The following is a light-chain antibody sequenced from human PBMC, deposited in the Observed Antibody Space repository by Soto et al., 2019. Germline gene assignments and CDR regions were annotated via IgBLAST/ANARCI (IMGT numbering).Light chain of an antibody. J-gene: IGKJ1*01. CDR1: QDIGIY. CDR3: QQYNSYSPT. CDR2: AAS. V-gene: IGKV1-16*01. Sequence: IQLTQFPSSLSASVGDRVTITCRASQDIGIYLAWYQQKPGKAPNLLIYAASSLQRGVPSRFSGSGSGTDFTLTISSLQPDDFATYYCQQYNSYSPTFGQGTKVDIK.